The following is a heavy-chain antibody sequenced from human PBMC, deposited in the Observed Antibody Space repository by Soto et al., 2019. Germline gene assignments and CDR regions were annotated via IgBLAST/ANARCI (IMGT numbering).Heavy chain of an antibody. J-gene: IGHJ4*02. CDR2: ISYDGSNK. CDR1: GFTFSSYA. D-gene: IGHD5-18*01. V-gene: IGHV3-30-3*01. CDR3: ARENFSYSFDS. Sequence: QVQLVESGGGVVQPGRSLRLSCAASGFTFSSYAMHWVRQAPGKGLEWVAVISYDGSNKYYADSVKGRFTISRDNSKNTLYLPMNSLRAEDTAVYYCARENFSYSFDSWGQGTLVTVSS.